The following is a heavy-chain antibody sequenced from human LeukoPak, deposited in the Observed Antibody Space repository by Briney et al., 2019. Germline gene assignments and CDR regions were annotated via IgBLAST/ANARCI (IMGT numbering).Heavy chain of an antibody. Sequence: GSSVKVSCKASGRTFSSYAISWVRQAPGQGLEWMGGIIPIFGTANYAQKFQGRVTITADKSTSTAYMELSSLRSEDTAVYYCARDVCSGGSCYSAFDYWGQGTLVTVSS. J-gene: IGHJ4*02. CDR2: IIPIFGTA. CDR3: ARDVCSGGSCYSAFDY. CDR1: GRTFSSYA. V-gene: IGHV1-69*06. D-gene: IGHD2-15*01.